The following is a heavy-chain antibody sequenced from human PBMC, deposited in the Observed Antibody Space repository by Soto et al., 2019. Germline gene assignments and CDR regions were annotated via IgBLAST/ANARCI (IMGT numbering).Heavy chain of an antibody. J-gene: IGHJ6*02. V-gene: IGHV4-28*01. D-gene: IGHD5-18*01. Sequence: QVQLQESGPGLVKPSDTLSLTCAVSGYSISSSHWWGWIRQPPGKGLEWIGYIYYSGSTYYNPSLKSRVTMSVDTSKNQFALKVSSVTAVDTAVYYCARSYRDYGMDVWGQGTTVTVSS. CDR1: GYSISSSHW. CDR2: IYYSGST. CDR3: ARSYRDYGMDV.